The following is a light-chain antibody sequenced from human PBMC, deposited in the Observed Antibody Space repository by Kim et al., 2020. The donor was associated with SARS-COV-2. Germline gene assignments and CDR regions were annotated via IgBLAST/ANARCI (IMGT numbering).Light chain of an antibody. CDR2: SND. CDR3: AAWDDSLNAAYV. J-gene: IGLJ1*01. CDR1: TSNIGTNT. V-gene: IGLV1-44*01. Sequence: QRVTIACSGSTSNIGTNTVNWYQQLPGTAPKLLMYSNDKRPSGVPDRFSGSKSGTSASLAISGLQSEDEADYYCAAWDDSLNAAYVFGTGTQLTVL.